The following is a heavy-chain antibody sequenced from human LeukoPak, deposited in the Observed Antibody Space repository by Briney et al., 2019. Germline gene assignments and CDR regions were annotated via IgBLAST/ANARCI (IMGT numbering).Heavy chain of an antibody. CDR2: ISGRGSTT. D-gene: IGHD3-10*01. CDR3: AKAADYYGSGSYYTVFDY. CDR1: GFTFSGYA. J-gene: IGHJ4*02. Sequence: GGSLRLSCAASGFTFSGYAMSWVRQAPGKGLEWVSGISGRGSTTYYADSVKGRFTISRDNSKNTLYLQMNSLRAEDTAAYYCAKAADYYGSGSYYTVFDYWGQGTLVTVSS. V-gene: IGHV3-23*01.